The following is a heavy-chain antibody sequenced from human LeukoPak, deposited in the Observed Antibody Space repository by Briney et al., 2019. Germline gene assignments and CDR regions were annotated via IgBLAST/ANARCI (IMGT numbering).Heavy chain of an antibody. J-gene: IGHJ6*03. Sequence: SETLPLTCTVSGGSISSYYWSWIRQPPGKGLEWIGYIYYSGSTNYNPSLKSRVTISVDTSKNQFSLKLSSVTAADTAVYYCTRGWQQLTYYYYYMDVWGKGTTVTVSS. V-gene: IGHV4-59*01. CDR1: GGSISSYY. D-gene: IGHD6-13*01. CDR2: IYYSGST. CDR3: TRGWQQLTYYYYYMDV.